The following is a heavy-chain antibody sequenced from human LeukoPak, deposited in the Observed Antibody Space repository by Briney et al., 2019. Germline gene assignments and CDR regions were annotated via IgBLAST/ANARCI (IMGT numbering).Heavy chain of an antibody. CDR2: INHSGST. V-gene: IGHV4-34*01. J-gene: IGHJ3*02. D-gene: IGHD5-12*01. CDR3: ARVAGYGAFDI. CDR1: GGSFSGYY. Sequence: SETLSLTCAVYGGSFSGYYWSWIRQPPGKGLEWIGEINHSGSTNYNPSLKSRVTISVDTSKNQFSLKLSSVTAADTAVYYCARVAGYGAFDIWGQGTMATVSS.